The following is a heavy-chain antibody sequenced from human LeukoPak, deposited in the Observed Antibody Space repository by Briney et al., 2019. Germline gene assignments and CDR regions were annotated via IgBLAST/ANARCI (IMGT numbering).Heavy chain of an antibody. D-gene: IGHD3-22*01. CDR1: GGSISSYY. CDR3: ARHAPRDSSGNDAFDV. V-gene: IGHV4-59*08. J-gene: IGHJ3*01. CDR2: IYYSGST. Sequence: SETLSLTCTVSGGSISSYYWSWIRQPPGKGLEWIGYIYYSGSTNYNPSLKSRVTISVDTSKNQFSLKLSSVTAADTAVYYCARHAPRDSSGNDAFDVWGQGTTVTVSS.